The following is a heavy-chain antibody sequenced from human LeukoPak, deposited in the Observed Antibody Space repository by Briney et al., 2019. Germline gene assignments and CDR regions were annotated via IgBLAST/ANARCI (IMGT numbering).Heavy chain of an antibody. J-gene: IGHJ4*02. Sequence: GGSLRLSCAASGFTFSLFSMNWVRQAPGKGLECVSSITSISGYIYYADSMKGRFTVSRDNAKNSLYLQMNSLKAEDTAVYYCARGSYGDFRNDYWGQGTLVTVSS. D-gene: IGHD4-17*01. CDR1: GFTFSLFS. CDR2: ITSISGYI. CDR3: ARGSYGDFRNDY. V-gene: IGHV3-21*01.